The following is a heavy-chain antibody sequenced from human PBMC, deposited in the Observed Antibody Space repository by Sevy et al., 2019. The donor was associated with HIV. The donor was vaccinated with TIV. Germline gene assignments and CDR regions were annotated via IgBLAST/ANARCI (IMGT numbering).Heavy chain of an antibody. CDR2: IYHSGST. D-gene: IGHD3-3*01. CDR1: GGSISSSNW. J-gene: IGHJ6*02. CDR3: ARAYDFWSGYYPDYYHYGMDV. Sequence: SETLSLTCAVSGGSISSSNWWSWVRQPPGKGLEWIGEIYHSGSTNYNPSLKSRVTISVDKSKNQFSLKLSSVTAADTAVYYCARAYDFWSGYYPDYYHYGMDVWGQGTTVTVSS. V-gene: IGHV4-4*02.